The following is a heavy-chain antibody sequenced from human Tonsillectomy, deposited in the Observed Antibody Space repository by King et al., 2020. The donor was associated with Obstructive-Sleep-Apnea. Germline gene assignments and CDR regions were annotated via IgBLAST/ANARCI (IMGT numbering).Heavy chain of an antibody. D-gene: IGHD2-2*01. CDR1: GYTFTSYA. J-gene: IGHJ5*02. Sequence: VQLVQSGAEVKKPGASVRVSCKASGYTFTSYAMHWVRQAPGQRLEWMGWINAGNGNTKYSQKFQGRVTITRDTSASTAYMELGSLRSEDTAVYYCARGEIVVVPAAKIRFDPWGQGTLVTVSS. V-gene: IGHV1-3*01. CDR2: INAGNGNT. CDR3: ARGEIVVVPAAKIRFDP.